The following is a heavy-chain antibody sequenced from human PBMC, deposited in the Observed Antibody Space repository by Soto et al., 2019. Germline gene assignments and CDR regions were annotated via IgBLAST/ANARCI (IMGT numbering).Heavy chain of an antibody. V-gene: IGHV4-39*07. CDR2: LYYTGTT. CDR3: ARGAPDIIVPPGRYYYGLDV. D-gene: IGHD3-22*01. Sequence: SETLSLTCSVSGGSIGSSSYYFGWIRQPPGKGLEWMGSLYYTGTTYYTPSLQSRISISRDTSKNQFSLNLSSVTDADTAVYYCARGAPDIIVPPGRYYYGLDVWGQGTTVTVSS. J-gene: IGHJ6*02. CDR1: GGSIGSSSYY.